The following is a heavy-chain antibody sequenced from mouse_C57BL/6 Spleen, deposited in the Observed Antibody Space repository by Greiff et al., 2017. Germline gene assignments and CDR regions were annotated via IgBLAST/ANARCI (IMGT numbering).Heavy chain of an antibody. V-gene: IGHV1-53*01. CDR3: ERDYGSSPWFAY. CDR1: GYTFTSYC. Sequence: QVQLKQPGTELVKPGASVTLSCKASGYTFTSYCMHWVKQRPGQGLEWIGNINPSNGGTNYNEKFKSKATLTVDKSSSTAYMQLSSLTSEDSAVYYCERDYGSSPWFAYWGQGTLVTVSA. CDR2: INPSNGGT. D-gene: IGHD1-1*01. J-gene: IGHJ3*01.